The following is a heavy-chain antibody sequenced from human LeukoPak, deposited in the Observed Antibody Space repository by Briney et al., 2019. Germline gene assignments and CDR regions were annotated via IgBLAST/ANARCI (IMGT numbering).Heavy chain of an antibody. CDR3: AKDLDYTTCGYYFDY. D-gene: IGHD4-11*01. Sequence: GGSLRLSCAASGFTFSSYAMHWVRQAPGKGLEWVAVISYDGSNKYYADSVKGRFTISRDNSRNTLYLQMNSLRADDPAVYYCAKDLDYTTCGYYFDYWGQGTLVTVSS. CDR2: ISYDGSNK. V-gene: IGHV3-30-3*01. CDR1: GFTFSSYA. J-gene: IGHJ4*02.